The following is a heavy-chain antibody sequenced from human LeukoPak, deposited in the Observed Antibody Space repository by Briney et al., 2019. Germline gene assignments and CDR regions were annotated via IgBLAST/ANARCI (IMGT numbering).Heavy chain of an antibody. J-gene: IGHJ4*02. CDR2: ISDSGGST. D-gene: IGHD2-2*01. CDR3: AKGYCSSTSCYPFDY. CDR1: GFTFSSYA. V-gene: IGHV3-23*01. Sequence: GGSLRLSCAASGFTFSSYAMSWVRQAPGKGLEWVSAISDSGGSTYYADSVKGRFTISRDNSKNTLYLQMNSLRAEDTAVYYCAKGYCSSTSCYPFDYWGQGTLVTVSS.